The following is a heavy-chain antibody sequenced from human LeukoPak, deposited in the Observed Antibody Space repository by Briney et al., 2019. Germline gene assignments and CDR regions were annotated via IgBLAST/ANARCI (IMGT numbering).Heavy chain of an antibody. V-gene: IGHV1-2*02. CDR3: ARAPTAYYYYGMDV. CDR2: INPNSGGT. Sequence: ASVTXSCKASGYTFTGYYMHWVRQAPXQGLEWMGWINPNSGGTNYAQKFQGRVTMTRDTSISTAYMELSRLRSDDTAVYYCARAPTAYYYYGMDVWGQGTTVTVSS. CDR1: GYTFTGYY. J-gene: IGHJ6*02.